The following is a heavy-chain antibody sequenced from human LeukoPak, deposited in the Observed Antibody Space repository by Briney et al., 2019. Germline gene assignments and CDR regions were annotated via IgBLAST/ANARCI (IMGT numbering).Heavy chain of an antibody. Sequence: PGGSLRLSCAASGFTFSSYDMHWVRQATGKGLEWVSAIGTAGDTYYPGSVKGRFTISRENAKNSLYLQMNSLRAGDTAVYYCARDDWGSGFGYWGQGTLVTVSS. V-gene: IGHV3-13*01. CDR1: GFTFSSYD. D-gene: IGHD7-27*01. CDR3: ARDDWGSGFGY. CDR2: IGTAGDT. J-gene: IGHJ4*02.